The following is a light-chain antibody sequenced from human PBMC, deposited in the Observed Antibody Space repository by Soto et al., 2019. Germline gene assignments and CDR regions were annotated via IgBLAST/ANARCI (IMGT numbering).Light chain of an antibody. Sequence: EIVLTQSPGTLSLSPGERATLSCRTSQSVSGRSLAWYQLKPGQAPRLLIFDASRRATGIPDRLGGSGSGTDFTLTISRLEPEDFAVYYCQQYDSSPFTFGPGTKVDMK. CDR1: QSVSGRS. CDR2: DAS. CDR3: QQYDSSPFT. V-gene: IGKV3-20*01. J-gene: IGKJ3*01.